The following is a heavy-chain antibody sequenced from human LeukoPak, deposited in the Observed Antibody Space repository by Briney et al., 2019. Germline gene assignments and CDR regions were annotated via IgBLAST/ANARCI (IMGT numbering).Heavy chain of an antibody. J-gene: IGHJ3*02. CDR1: GYTFTSYD. CDR2: MNPNSGNT. CDR3: AKLQGGQGGSDAFDI. Sequence: GASVKVSCKASGYTFTSYDINWVRQATGQGLEWMGWMNPNSGNTGYAQKFQGRVTITRNTSISTAYMELSSLRSEDTAVYYCAKLQGGQGGSDAFDIWGQGTMVTVSP. V-gene: IGHV1-8*03. D-gene: IGHD3-16*01.